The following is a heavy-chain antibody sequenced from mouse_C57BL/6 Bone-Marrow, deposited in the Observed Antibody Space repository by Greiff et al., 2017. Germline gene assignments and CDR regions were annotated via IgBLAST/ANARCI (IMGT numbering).Heavy chain of an antibody. D-gene: IGHD2-3*01. CDR2: IYPRSGNT. CDR3: ARSRWLLRAWFAY. V-gene: IGHV1-81*01. Sequence: VQLQQSGAELARPGASVKLSCKASGYTFTSYGISWVKQRTGQGLEWIGEIYPRSGNTYYNEKFKGKATLTADKSSSTAYMELRSLTSEDSAVYFCARSRWLLRAWFAYWGQGTLVTVSA. CDR1: GYTFTSYG. J-gene: IGHJ3*01.